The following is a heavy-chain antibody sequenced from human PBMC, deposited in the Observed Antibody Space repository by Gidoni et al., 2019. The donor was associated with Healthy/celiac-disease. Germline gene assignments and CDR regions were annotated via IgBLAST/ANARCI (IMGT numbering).Heavy chain of an antibody. CDR2: INHSGST. V-gene: IGHV4-34*01. CDR3: ARGRRGVRGLIYFDY. D-gene: IGHD3-10*01. Sequence: QVQLQQWGAGLLKPSETLSLTCAVYGGSFSGYYWSWIRQPPGKGLEWIGEINHSGSTNYNPSLKSRVTTSVDTSKNQFSLKLSSVTAADTAVYYCARGRRGVRGLIYFDYWGQGTLVTVSS. CDR1: GGSFSGYY. J-gene: IGHJ4*02.